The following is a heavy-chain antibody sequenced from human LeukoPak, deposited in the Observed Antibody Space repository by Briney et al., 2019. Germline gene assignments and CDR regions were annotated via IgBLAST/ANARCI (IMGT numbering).Heavy chain of an antibody. CDR2: IYNGGHT. CDR3: ARLGGGTTVTT. Sequence: GGSLRLSCIASGFTVSSNYMTWVRQAPGKGLQWVSIIYNGGHTYYADSVKGRFTISRDNAKNSLYLQMNSLRAEDTALYYCARLGGGTTVTTWGQGTLVTVSS. J-gene: IGHJ5*02. CDR1: GFTVSSNY. D-gene: IGHD4-17*01. V-gene: IGHV3-53*01.